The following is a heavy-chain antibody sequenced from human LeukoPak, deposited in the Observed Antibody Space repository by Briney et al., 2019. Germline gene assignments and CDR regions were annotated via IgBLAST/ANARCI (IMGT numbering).Heavy chain of an antibody. CDR1: GFSFSFYW. V-gene: IGHV3-74*01. Sequence: GGSLRLSCAASGFSFSFYWMHWVRQAPGKGPVWVSRIKTDGSIADYADSVKGRFTISRDNSKNTLYLQMNSLRAEDTAVYNCANVRFDYWGQGTLVSVSS. J-gene: IGHJ4*02. CDR3: ANVRFDY. D-gene: IGHD1-1*01. CDR2: IKTDGSIA.